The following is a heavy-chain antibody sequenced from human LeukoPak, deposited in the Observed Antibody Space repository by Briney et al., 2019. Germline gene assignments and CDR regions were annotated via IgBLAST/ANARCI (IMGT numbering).Heavy chain of an antibody. CDR3: ASTSYDFWSGYHGVNWFDP. V-gene: IGHV4-59*01. D-gene: IGHD3-3*01. Sequence: SETLSLTCTVSGGSISSYYWSWIRQPPGKGLEWIGYIYYSGSTNYNPSLKSRVTISVDTSKNQFSLKLSSVTAADTAVYYCASTSYDFWSGYHGVNWFDPWGQGTLVTVSS. J-gene: IGHJ5*02. CDR2: IYYSGST. CDR1: GGSISSYY.